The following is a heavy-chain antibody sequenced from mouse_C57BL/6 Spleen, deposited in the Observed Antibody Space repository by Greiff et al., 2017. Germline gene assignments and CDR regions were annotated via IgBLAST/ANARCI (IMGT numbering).Heavy chain of an antibody. CDR1: GYTFTSYW. CDR2: IDPSDSYT. CDR3: ARITTVVAQYYFDY. V-gene: IGHV1-50*01. J-gene: IGHJ2*01. Sequence: QVQLQQPGAELVKPGASVKLSCKASGYTFTSYWMQWVKQRPGQGLEWIGEIDPSDSYTNYNQKFKGKATLTVDTSSSTAYMQLSSLTSEDSAVYYGARITTVVAQYYFDYWGQGTTLTVSS. D-gene: IGHD1-1*01.